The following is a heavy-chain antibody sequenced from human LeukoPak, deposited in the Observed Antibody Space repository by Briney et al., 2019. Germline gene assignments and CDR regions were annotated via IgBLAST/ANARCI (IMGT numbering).Heavy chain of an antibody. CDR1: GASISSGSYY. Sequence: SETLSLTCTVSGASISSGSYYWSWIRQPAGKGLEWIGRIYSSGSTNYNPSLKSRVTISVDTSKNQFSLKLWFVTAADTAVYYCAREPSPERGGVAFDIWGQGTMVPVSS. CDR2: IYSSGST. CDR3: AREPSPERGGVAFDI. V-gene: IGHV4-61*02. D-gene: IGHD3-3*01. J-gene: IGHJ3*02.